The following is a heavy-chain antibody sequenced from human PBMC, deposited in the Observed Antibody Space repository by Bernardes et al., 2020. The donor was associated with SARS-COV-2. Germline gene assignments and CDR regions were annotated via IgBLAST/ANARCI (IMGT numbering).Heavy chain of an antibody. V-gene: IGHV1-2*02. CDR3: ARSSLGAPYYYDRSAYYLLAY. D-gene: IGHD3-22*01. CDR1: GFTFTGYF. Sequence: ASVKVSCKASGFTFTGYFIHWVRQAPGQGLEWMGWINPNSGDTNYAQKFQGRVTMARDTSISTASMELNTLSSDDTAVYYCARSSLGAPYYYDRSAYYLLAYWGQGTLVTVSS. J-gene: IGHJ4*02. CDR2: INPNSGDT.